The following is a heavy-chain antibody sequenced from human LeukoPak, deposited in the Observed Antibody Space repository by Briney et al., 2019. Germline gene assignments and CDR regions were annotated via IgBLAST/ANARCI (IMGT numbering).Heavy chain of an antibody. CDR3: ARLSTVTDGIDY. Sequence: SETLSLTCTVSGGSISSSSYYWSWIRQPPGKGLEWIGEINHSGSTNYNPSLKSRVTISVDTSKNQFSLKLSSVTAADTAVYYCARLSTVTDGIDYWGQGTLVTVSS. D-gene: IGHD4-17*01. V-gene: IGHV4-39*07. CDR1: GGSISSSSYY. CDR2: INHSGST. J-gene: IGHJ4*02.